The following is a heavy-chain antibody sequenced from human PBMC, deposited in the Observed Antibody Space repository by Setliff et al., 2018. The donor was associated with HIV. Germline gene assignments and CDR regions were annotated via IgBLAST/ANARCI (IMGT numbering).Heavy chain of an antibody. CDR3: ARVDDGGGAEIDFDY. Sequence: KASGGTFSSYAISWVRQAPGQGLEWMGWMNPNSGNTGYAQKFQGRVTMTRNTSISTAYMELSSLRSEDTAVYYCARVDDGGGAEIDFDYWGQGTLVTVSS. V-gene: IGHV1-8*02. CDR2: MNPNSGNT. D-gene: IGHD4-17*01. J-gene: IGHJ4*02. CDR1: GGTFSSYA.